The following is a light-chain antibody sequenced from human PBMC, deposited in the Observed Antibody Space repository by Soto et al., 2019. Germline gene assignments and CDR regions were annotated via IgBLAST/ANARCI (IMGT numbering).Light chain of an antibody. Sequence: EIVMTQSPATLSVSPGERATLSCRASQSVSSNLAWYQQKPGQGPRLLIYGASSRATGTPDRFSGSGPGTDFTLTINRLEPEDFALYYCQQYGSSPPTFGQGTKVDIK. CDR1: QSVSSN. CDR2: GAS. J-gene: IGKJ1*01. V-gene: IGKV3-20*01. CDR3: QQYGSSPPT.